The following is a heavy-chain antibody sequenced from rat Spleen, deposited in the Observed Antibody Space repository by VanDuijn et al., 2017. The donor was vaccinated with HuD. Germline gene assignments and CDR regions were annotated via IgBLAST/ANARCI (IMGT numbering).Heavy chain of an antibody. Sequence: EVQLMESGRGLVQPGRSLKLSCVASGFTFSNYWMTWIRQAPGKVLEWVASISNEGRSTYYGDSVKGRFTISRDNVKGTLYLQVNSLRSEDTATYYCAKEWSWGQGVMVTVSS. CDR3: AKEWS. CDR2: ISNEGRST. D-gene: IGHD4-2*01. V-gene: IGHV5-31*01. J-gene: IGHJ2*01. CDR1: GFTFSNYW.